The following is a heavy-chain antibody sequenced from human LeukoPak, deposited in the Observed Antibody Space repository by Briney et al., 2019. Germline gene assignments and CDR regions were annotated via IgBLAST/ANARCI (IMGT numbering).Heavy chain of an antibody. D-gene: IGHD3-10*01. Sequence: GGSLRLSCAASGFTFSSYGMHWVRQAPGKGLEWVAFIRYDGSNKYYADSVKGRFTISRDNSKNALYLQMNSLRAEDTAVYYCAKFGDAYYYYYYMDVWGKGTTVTISS. CDR2: IRYDGSNK. V-gene: IGHV3-30*02. J-gene: IGHJ6*03. CDR3: AKFGDAYYYYYYMDV. CDR1: GFTFSSYG.